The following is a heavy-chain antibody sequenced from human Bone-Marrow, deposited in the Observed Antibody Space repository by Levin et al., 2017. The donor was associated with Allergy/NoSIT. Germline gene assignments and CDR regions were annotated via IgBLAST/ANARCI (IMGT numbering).Heavy chain of an antibody. CDR2: ISSSGSYT. Sequence: GGSLRLSCAASGFTFSDYYMSWIRQAPGKGLEWVSYISSSGSYTNHADSVNGRFTISRDNARNSLYLQMISLRVEDTAVYYCVRRARGSGDWYFDLWGRGTLVTVSS. V-gene: IGHV3-11*06. J-gene: IGHJ2*01. CDR3: VRRARGSGDWYFDL. D-gene: IGHD1-1*01. CDR1: GFTFSDYY.